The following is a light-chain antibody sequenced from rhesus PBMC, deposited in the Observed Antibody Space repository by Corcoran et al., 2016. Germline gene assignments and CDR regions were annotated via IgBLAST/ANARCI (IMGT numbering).Light chain of an antibody. Sequence: DIQMTQSPSSLSASVGDRVTITCRTSENVNNYLNWYQQKPGKAPTLLIYKASTLQSGVPSRFSGSGSGTDYTFTLSSLPSEVVATSYCQHNCGVPLPFGEGTKVEIK. J-gene: IGKJ4*01. CDR2: KAS. V-gene: IGKV1-74*01. CDR3: QHNCGVPLP. CDR1: ENVNNY.